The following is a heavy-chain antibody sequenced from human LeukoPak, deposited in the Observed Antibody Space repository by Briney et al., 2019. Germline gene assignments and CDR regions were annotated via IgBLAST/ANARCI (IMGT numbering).Heavy chain of an antibody. CDR3: ARDDDGGYDSYYFDY. Sequence: PGGSLRLSCAASGFTFSSYSMNWVRQAPGKGLEWVSSISSYISYTYYADSVKGRFTISRDNAKNSLYLQMNSLRAEDTAVCYCARDDDGGYDSYYFDYWGQGTLVTVSS. J-gene: IGHJ4*02. CDR2: ISSYISYT. D-gene: IGHD5-12*01. CDR1: GFTFSSYS. V-gene: IGHV3-21*01.